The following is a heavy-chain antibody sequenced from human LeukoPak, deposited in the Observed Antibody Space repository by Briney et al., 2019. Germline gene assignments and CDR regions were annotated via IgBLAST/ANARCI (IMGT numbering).Heavy chain of an antibody. D-gene: IGHD6-13*01. V-gene: IGHV1-18*01. J-gene: IGHJ4*02. Sequence: GASVKVSCKTSGYIFTKYDISWVRQAPGQGPEWMGWITPYNGNAQSAPKFEGRVTMTTDTSASTAYLELRGLKSDDTAVYYCARETKDGVFFDYRGQGTLVIVSS. CDR1: GYIFTKYD. CDR2: ITPYNGNA. CDR3: ARETKDGVFFDY.